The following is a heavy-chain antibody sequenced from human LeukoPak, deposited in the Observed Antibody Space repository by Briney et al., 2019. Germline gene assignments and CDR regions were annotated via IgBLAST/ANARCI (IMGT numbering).Heavy chain of an antibody. CDR3: AKDTGEHDLYGMDV. CDR1: GFTFSSYG. J-gene: IGHJ6*02. D-gene: IGHD1-14*01. CDR2: ISYDGSNK. Sequence: GGSLRLSCAASGFTFSSYGMHWVRQAPGKGLEWVAVISYDGSNKYYADSVKGRFTISRDNSKNTLYLQMNSLRADDTAVYYCAKDTGEHDLYGMDVWGQGTTVTVSS. V-gene: IGHV3-30*18.